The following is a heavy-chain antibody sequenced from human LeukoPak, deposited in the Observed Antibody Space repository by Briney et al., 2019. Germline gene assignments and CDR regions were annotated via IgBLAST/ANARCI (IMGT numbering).Heavy chain of an antibody. D-gene: IGHD3-22*01. Sequence: GGSLRLSCAASGFTLSSYEMNWVRQAPGKGLEWVSYISSSGSTIYYADSVKGRFTISRDNAKNSLYLQMNSLIAEDTAVYYCARDYYDSSGYDMRFDPWGQGTLVTVSS. CDR3: ARDYYDSSGYDMRFDP. CDR2: ISSSGSTI. V-gene: IGHV3-48*03. CDR1: GFTLSSYE. J-gene: IGHJ5*02.